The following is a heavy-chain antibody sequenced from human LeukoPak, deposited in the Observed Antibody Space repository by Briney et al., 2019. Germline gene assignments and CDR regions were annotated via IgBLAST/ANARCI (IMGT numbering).Heavy chain of an antibody. CDR1: GFTFSNAW. V-gene: IGHV3-15*01. J-gene: IGHJ5*02. Sequence: GGSLRLSCAASGFTFSNAWMSWVSHAPGKGLEWVGRIKSKTEGGTTDYAAPVKGRFTISRDDSKNTLYLQMNSLKTEDTAVYYCTTDNWNSSFDPWGQGTLVTVSS. CDR3: TTDNWNSSFDP. D-gene: IGHD1-7*01. CDR2: IKSKTEGGTT.